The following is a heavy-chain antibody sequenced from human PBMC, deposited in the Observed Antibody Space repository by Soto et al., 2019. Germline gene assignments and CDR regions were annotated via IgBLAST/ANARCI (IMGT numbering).Heavy chain of an antibody. Sequence: QITLKESGPTLVKPTQTLALTCTFSGFSLSTSGVGVGWIRQPPGKALEWLALIYWDDDKRYSPSLKSRLTITKDTSKNQVVLTMTNMDPVDTATYYCAHSLYIVATMSYFDYWGQGTLVTVSS. CDR3: AHSLYIVATMSYFDY. J-gene: IGHJ4*02. CDR2: IYWDDDK. D-gene: IGHD5-12*01. V-gene: IGHV2-5*02. CDR1: GFSLSTSGVG.